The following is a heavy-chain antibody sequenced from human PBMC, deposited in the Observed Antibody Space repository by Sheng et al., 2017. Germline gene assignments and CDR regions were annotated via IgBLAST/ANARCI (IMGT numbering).Heavy chain of an antibody. V-gene: IGHV3-21*01. CDR3: AREVFGDYLSDN. CDR1: GFTFSSYS. D-gene: IGHD4-17*01. J-gene: IGHJ4*01. Sequence: EVQLVESGGGLVKPGGSLRLSCAASGFTFSSYSMNWVRQAPGEGLEWVSSITSSSNYIHYADSVKGRFTISRDNAKNSLYLQMNSLRAEDTAMYYCAREVFGDYLSDNWGHGTLVTVSS. CDR2: ITSSSNYI.